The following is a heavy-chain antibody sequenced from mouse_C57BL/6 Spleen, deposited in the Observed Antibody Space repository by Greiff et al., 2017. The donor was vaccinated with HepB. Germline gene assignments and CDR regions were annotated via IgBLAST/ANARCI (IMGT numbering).Heavy chain of an antibody. CDR1: GYTFTSYW. V-gene: IGHV1-72*01. CDR2: IDPNSGGT. D-gene: IGHD1-1*01. Sequence: QVQLQQPGAELVKPGASVKLSCKASGYTFTSYWMHWVKQRPGRGLEWIGRIDPNSGGTKYNEKFKSKATLTVDKPSSTAYMQLSSLTSEDSAVYYCARSVDYGSSSWFAYRGQGTLVTVSA. CDR3: ARSVDYGSSSWFAY. J-gene: IGHJ3*01.